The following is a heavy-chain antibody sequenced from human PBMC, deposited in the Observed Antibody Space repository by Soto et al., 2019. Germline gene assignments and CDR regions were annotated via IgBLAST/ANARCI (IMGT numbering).Heavy chain of an antibody. D-gene: IGHD3-16*01. V-gene: IGHV1-18*01. CDR3: AMVDVYVTPSPQDV. Sequence: GASVKLSCKDSGYRFTSYGIGCVRQAPGQGLEWMGWINAYNGNTNYAQNLQGRVTLTTDTSTSTAYMELRSLRSNDTAVYYCAMVDVYVTPSPQDVWGQGTTVTVSS. CDR1: GYRFTSYG. CDR2: INAYNGNT. J-gene: IGHJ6*02.